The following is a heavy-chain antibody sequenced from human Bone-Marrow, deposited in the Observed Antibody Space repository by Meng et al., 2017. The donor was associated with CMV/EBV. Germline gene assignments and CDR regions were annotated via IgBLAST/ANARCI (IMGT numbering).Heavy chain of an antibody. V-gene: IGHV3-30*02. Sequence: GESLKISCVASGFTFSGYGMHWVRQAPGKGLEWVAFIRYDGSNKYYIDSVKGRFTISRDNSKNTLYLQMNSLRAEDTAVYYCAKDKGSGWHLPFDYWGQGTLVAASS. D-gene: IGHD6-19*01. CDR2: IRYDGSNK. CDR1: GFTFSGYG. J-gene: IGHJ4*02. CDR3: AKDKGSGWHLPFDY.